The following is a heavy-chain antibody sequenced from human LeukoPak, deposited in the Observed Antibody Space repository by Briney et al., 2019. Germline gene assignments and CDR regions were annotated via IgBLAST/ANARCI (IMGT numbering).Heavy chain of an antibody. Sequence: SETLSLTCTGAGGSISSYYWSWIRQPAGKGLEWMGRIYTSGSTNYNPSLKSSVTMSVDASKNQFSLKLSSVTAADTAVYYCARGTGYSSGWFDYWGQGTLVTVSS. CDR3: ARGTGYSSGWFDY. J-gene: IGHJ4*02. CDR1: GGSISSYY. D-gene: IGHD6-19*01. V-gene: IGHV4-4*07. CDR2: IYTSGST.